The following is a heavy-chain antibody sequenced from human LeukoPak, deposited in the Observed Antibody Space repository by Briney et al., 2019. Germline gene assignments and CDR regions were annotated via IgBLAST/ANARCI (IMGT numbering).Heavy chain of an antibody. D-gene: IGHD2-15*01. CDR3: ARGGVAATPVN. Sequence: SETLSLTCTVSGRSISSYYCSWIRQPPGKGLEWIGYIYYNGSTNYNPSLKSRVTISVDTSKNQFSLKLSSVTAADTAVYYCARGGVAATPVNWGQGTLVTVSS. CDR1: GRSISSYY. V-gene: IGHV4-59*01. J-gene: IGHJ4*02. CDR2: IYYNGST.